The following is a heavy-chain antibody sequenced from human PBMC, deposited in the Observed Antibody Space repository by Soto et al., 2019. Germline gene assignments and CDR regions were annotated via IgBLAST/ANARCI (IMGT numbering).Heavy chain of an antibody. CDR1: GITLSNYA. J-gene: IGHJ4*02. Sequence: PGGSLRLSCAVSGITLSNYAMSWVRQAPGKGLEWVSAISGSGSNTYYIDSVKGRFTISRDNSKDTLYLQMNSLRAEDTAIYYCAKASVWYPYFDSWGQGTLVTVSS. D-gene: IGHD6-13*01. CDR3: AKASVWYPYFDS. V-gene: IGHV3-23*01. CDR2: ISGSGSNT.